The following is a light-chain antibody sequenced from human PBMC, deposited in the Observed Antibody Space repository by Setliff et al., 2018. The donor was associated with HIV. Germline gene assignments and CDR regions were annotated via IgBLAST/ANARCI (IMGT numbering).Light chain of an antibody. CDR3: SSYTTISTYV. CDR2: DVG. V-gene: IGLV2-14*03. J-gene: IGLJ1*01. Sequence: QSALTQPASVSGSPGQSITISCTGTSSDVGGYKYVSWYQQHPGKAPKLMIYDVGNRPSGVSNRFSGSKSGNTASLTIPGLQAEDEADYYCSSYTTISTYVFGTGTKVTVL. CDR1: SSDVGGYKY.